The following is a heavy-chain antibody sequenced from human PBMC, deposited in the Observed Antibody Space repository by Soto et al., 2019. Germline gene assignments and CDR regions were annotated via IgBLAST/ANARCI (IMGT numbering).Heavy chain of an antibody. CDR3: ATSQKGYNWNYFDH. J-gene: IGHJ4*02. V-gene: IGHV4-39*01. CDR1: GASIIGSYYY. D-gene: IGHD1-20*01. Sequence: LSLTCAVSGASIIGSYYYWAWLRQSPGKGPEWIGSVFYTGFTSYNPSLESRVSVSVDTSKSQFSLKLSAVTAADTAVYYCATSQKGYNWNYFDHWGQGALVTVSS. CDR2: VFYTGFT.